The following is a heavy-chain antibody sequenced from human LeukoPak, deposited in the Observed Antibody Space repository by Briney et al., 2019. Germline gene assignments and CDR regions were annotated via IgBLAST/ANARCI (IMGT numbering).Heavy chain of an antibody. Sequence: PGGSLRLSCAASGFTFSSYSMNWVRQAPGKGLEWVSSISSSSSYIYYADSVKGRFTISRDNAKNSLYLQMNSLRAEDTAVYYCARDISSSYPMGYYYYGMDVWGQGTTVTVSS. D-gene: IGHD6-13*01. J-gene: IGHJ6*02. CDR2: ISSSSSYI. CDR1: GFTFSSYS. V-gene: IGHV3-21*01. CDR3: ARDISSSYPMGYYYYGMDV.